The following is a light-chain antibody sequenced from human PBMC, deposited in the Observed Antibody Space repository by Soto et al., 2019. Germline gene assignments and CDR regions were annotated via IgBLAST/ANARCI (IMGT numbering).Light chain of an antibody. J-gene: IGKJ1*01. Sequence: DIQMTQSPSTLSGSVGDRVTITCRASQTISSWLAWYQQKPGKAPMLLIYKASTFKSGVASGFSGGGSGTEFTLTISSLQPDDFATYYCQHYNSYSEAFGQGTKVDI. CDR1: QTISSW. V-gene: IGKV1-5*03. CDR3: QHYNSYSEA. CDR2: KAS.